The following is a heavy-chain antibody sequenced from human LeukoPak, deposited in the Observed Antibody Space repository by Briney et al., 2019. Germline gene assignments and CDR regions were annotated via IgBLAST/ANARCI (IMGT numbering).Heavy chain of an antibody. Sequence: GGSLRLSCAASGFTFSSYGMHWVRQAPGKGLEWVAVISYDGSNKYYADSVKGRFTISRDNSKNTLYLQMNSLRAEDTAVYYCAKGEYYYDSSGYPDCWGQGTLVTVSS. V-gene: IGHV3-30*18. CDR3: AKGEYYYDSSGYPDC. J-gene: IGHJ4*02. D-gene: IGHD3-22*01. CDR2: ISYDGSNK. CDR1: GFTFSSYG.